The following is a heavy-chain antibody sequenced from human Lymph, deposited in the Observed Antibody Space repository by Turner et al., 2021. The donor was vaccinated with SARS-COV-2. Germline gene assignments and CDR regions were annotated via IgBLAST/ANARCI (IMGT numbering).Heavy chain of an antibody. CDR3: ARDSSGSGTLDY. V-gene: IGHV3-30-3*01. CDR2: ISYDGSNK. D-gene: IGHD3-10*01. Sequence: QVQLVAPGGGVVQPGRSLRLPWAASGFTFNYYPRHWVRQAPGKGREWVAVISYDGSNKYYADSGKGRFTISRDNSKNTLYLQMNSLRAEDTAVYYCARDSSGSGTLDYWGQGTLVTVSS. CDR1: GFTFNYYP. J-gene: IGHJ4*02.